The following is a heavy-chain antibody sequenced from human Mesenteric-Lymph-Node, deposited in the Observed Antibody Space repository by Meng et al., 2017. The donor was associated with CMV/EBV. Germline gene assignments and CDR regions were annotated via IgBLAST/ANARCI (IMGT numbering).Heavy chain of an antibody. CDR3: LTAPIYQLPVF. J-gene: IGHJ4*02. D-gene: IGHD2-2*01. V-gene: IGHV4-34*01. CDR2: INDGGNT. Sequence: SETLSLTCAVDDGSFSNYYWSWVRQSPGKGLEWIGEINDGGNTNYNPSLKSRVTISVDTSKSQFSLKVNSLTAADTAVYYCLTAPIYQLPVFWGQGTLVTVS. CDR1: DGSFSNYY.